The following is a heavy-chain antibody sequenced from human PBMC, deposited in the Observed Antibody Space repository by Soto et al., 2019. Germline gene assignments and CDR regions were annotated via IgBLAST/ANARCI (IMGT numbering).Heavy chain of an antibody. D-gene: IGHD3-10*01. CDR3: ARGRGYYGSGSYPADYYYYYGMDV. CDR2: IIPIFGTA. J-gene: IGHJ6*02. Sequence: QVQLVQSGAEVKKPGSSVKVSCKASGGTFSSYAISWVRQAPGQGLEWMGGIIPIFGTANYAQKFQGRVTITADKCTSTAYMELSSLRSEDTVVYYCARGRGYYGSGSYPADYYYYYGMDVWGQGTTVTVSS. CDR1: GGTFSSYA. V-gene: IGHV1-69*06.